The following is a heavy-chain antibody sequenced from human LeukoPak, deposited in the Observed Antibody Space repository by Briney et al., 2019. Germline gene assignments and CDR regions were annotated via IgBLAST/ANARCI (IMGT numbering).Heavy chain of an antibody. Sequence: PGGSLRLSCAASGFAVQGNYMYCIRQAPGKGLEWVSAIYTTGTTYYSDSVKGRCTMSRDTSKNTVYLEMTSLRVEDTALYYCARGDSSGYYHIDYWGQGTPVTVSS. D-gene: IGHD3-22*01. J-gene: IGHJ4*02. CDR1: GFAVQGNY. CDR3: ARGDSSGYYHIDY. V-gene: IGHV3-66*01. CDR2: IYTTGTT.